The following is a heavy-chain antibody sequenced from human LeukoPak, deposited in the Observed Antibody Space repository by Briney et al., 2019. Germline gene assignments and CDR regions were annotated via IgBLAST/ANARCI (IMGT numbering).Heavy chain of an antibody. CDR1: GFTVSSNY. J-gene: IGHJ4*02. Sequence: PGGSLRLSCAASGFTVSSNYMNWVRQAPGKGLEWVSVIYSGGSTYYADSVRGRFTISRDNSKNTLFLQMNSLRAEDTAEYYRARGDDYGGAWYYFDYWGQGTLVTVSS. V-gene: IGHV3-53*01. CDR2: IYSGGST. D-gene: IGHD4-23*01. CDR3: ARGDDYGGAWYYFDY.